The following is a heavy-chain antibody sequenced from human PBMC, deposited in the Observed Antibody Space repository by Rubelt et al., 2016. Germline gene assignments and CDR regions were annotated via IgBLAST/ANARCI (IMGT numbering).Heavy chain of an antibody. CDR1: GYTFTSYY. CDR2: INPSGGST. J-gene: IGHJ6*02. Sequence: VQSGAEVKKPGASVKVSCKASGYTFTSYYMHWVRQAPGQGLEWMGIINPSGGSTSYAQKFQGRVTMTRDTSTSTVYMELSSLRSEDTAVYYCARDRGDTALYYYYYGMDVWGQGTTVTVS. V-gene: IGHV1-46*01. D-gene: IGHD5-18*01. CDR3: ARDRGDTALYYYYYGMDV.